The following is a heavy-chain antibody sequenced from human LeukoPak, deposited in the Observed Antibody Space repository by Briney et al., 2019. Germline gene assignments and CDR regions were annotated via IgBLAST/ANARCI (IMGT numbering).Heavy chain of an antibody. CDR3: ACRDYSSGWYWNY. Sequence: ASVKVSCKASGGTFSSYAISWVRQAPGQGLEWMGGIIPIFGTANYAQKFQGRVTITTDESTSTAYMELSSLRSEDTAVYYCACRDYSSGWYWNYWGQGTLVTVSS. J-gene: IGHJ4*02. V-gene: IGHV1-69*05. D-gene: IGHD6-19*01. CDR2: IIPIFGTA. CDR1: GGTFSSYA.